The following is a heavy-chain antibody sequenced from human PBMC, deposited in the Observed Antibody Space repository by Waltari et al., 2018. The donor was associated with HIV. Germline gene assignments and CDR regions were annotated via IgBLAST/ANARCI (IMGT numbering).Heavy chain of an antibody. CDR1: GFIFSNAW. CDR2: IKSKRDGGTK. D-gene: IGHD3-10*01. J-gene: IGHJ4*02. CDR3: TTGAEDLWRVY. Sequence: EVQLVESGGGLVKPGGSLRLSCAASGFIFSNAWMSWVRQDPGKGQEWVGRIKSKRDGGTKDYAAPVKGRFTISRDDSKNTLYLQMNTLKTEDTAVYYCTTGAEDLWRVYWGQGNLVTVSS. V-gene: IGHV3-15*01.